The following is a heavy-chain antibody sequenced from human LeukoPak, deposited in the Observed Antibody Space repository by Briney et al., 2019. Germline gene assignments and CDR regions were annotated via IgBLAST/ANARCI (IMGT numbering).Heavy chain of an antibody. J-gene: IGHJ6*02. CDR2: INPSGGST. V-gene: IGHV1-46*01. CDR3: ARSVIPLGMDV. Sequence: EASVKVSCKASGYSFTCYYMHWVRQAPGQGLEWMGIINPSGGSTSYAQKFQGRVTMTRDTSTSTVYMELSSPRSEDTAVYYCARSVIPLGMDVWGQGTTVTVSS. CDR1: GYSFTCYY. D-gene: IGHD2-21*01.